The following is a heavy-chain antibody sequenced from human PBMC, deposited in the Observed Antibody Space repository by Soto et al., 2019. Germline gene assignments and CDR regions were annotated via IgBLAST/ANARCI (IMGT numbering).Heavy chain of an antibody. V-gene: IGHV1-3*01. CDR3: ARDGARIAVFGVVYYFDY. CDR2: INAGNGDT. Sequence: QVQLVQSGAEVKRPGASVKVSCKASGYTFSSHAIHWVRQAPGHRLEWMGWINAGNGDTKYSQKFQGRVAITRDTSASSAYMELSTLKSEYTAVYYCARDGARIAVFGVVYYFDYWGQGTVVTVSS. CDR1: GYTFSSHA. D-gene: IGHD3-3*01. J-gene: IGHJ4*02.